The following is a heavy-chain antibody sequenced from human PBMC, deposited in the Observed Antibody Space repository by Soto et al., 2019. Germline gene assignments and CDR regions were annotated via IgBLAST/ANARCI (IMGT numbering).Heavy chain of an antibody. CDR3: GRLGSGGPSNRKSAFNI. Sequence: SETLSLTCTVSGGSISSYYWSWIRQPPGKGLEWIGYIYYSGSTNYNPSLKSRVTISVDTSKNQFSLKLSSVTAADTAVYYCGRLGSGGPSNRKSAFNIWGKGTRGT. CDR2: IYYSGST. V-gene: IGHV4-59*01. CDR1: GGSISSYY. J-gene: IGHJ3*02. D-gene: IGHD6-19*01.